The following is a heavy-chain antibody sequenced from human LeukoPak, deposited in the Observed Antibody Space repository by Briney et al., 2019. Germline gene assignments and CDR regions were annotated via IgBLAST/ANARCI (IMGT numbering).Heavy chain of an antibody. J-gene: IGHJ4*02. CDR1: GFTFSDYY. D-gene: IGHD6-19*01. CDR3: ARAWRYSSGWYDY. Sequence: PGGSLRLSCAASGFTFSDYYMTWIRQAPGKGPEWVSYISGGGGYTDYADSVKGRFTISRDNAKNSLYLQMNSLRAEDTAVYYCARAWRYSSGWYDYWGQGTLVTVSS. V-gene: IGHV3-11*05. CDR2: ISGGGGYT.